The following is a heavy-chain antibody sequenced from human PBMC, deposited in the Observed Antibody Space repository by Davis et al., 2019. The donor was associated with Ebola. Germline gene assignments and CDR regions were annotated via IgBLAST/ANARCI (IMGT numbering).Heavy chain of an antibody. J-gene: IGHJ4*02. Sequence: PGGSLRLSCATSGFTFSTYWMTWVRQAPGKGLEWVANINQDGSEKYYVDSVKGRFTISRDNAKNSLYLQMNSLRAEDTAVYYCATYYGDNGQYFDFWGQGVLVTVSS. D-gene: IGHD4-17*01. CDR3: ATYYGDNGQYFDF. CDR1: GFTFSTYW. CDR2: INQDGSEK. V-gene: IGHV3-7*05.